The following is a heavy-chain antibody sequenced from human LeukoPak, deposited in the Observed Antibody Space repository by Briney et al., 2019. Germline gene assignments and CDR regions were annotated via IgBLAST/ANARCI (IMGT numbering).Heavy chain of an antibody. CDR1: GFTFSSYS. Sequence: GGSLRLSCAASGFTFSSYSMNWVRQAPGKGLEWVSYISSSSSYIYYADSVKGRFTISRDNAKNSLYLQMNSLRAEDTALYYCSRDRVLDYYDSSGYDYWGQGTLVTVSS. CDR2: ISSSSSYI. D-gene: IGHD3-22*01. V-gene: IGHV3-21*01. J-gene: IGHJ4*02. CDR3: SRDRVLDYYDSSGYDY.